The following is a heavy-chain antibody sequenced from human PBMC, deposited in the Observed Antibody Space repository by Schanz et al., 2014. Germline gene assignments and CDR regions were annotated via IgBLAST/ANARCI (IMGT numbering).Heavy chain of an antibody. V-gene: IGHV1-18*01. CDR2: ISAYNGNT. CDR1: GYAFSDYG. CDR3: ARGGYSSGWYDRDIAHFDY. Sequence: QVQLEQSGAEVKKPGASVKVSCKTSGYAFSDYGITWVRQAPGQGLQWMGWISAYNGNTNYAQKLQGRVTMTTDTSTSTAYMELRSLRSDDTAMYYCARGGYSSGWYDRDIAHFDYWGQGTLVTVSS. D-gene: IGHD6-19*01. J-gene: IGHJ4*02.